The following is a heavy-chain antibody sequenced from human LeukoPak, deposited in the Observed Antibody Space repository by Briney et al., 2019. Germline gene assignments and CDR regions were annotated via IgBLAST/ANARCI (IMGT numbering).Heavy chain of an antibody. V-gene: IGHV3-48*01. J-gene: IGHJ3*02. D-gene: IGHD3-3*01. CDR2: ISSISSTI. Sequence: GGSLRLSCTASGFTFNGYGMNWVRQAPGKGLEWVSYISSISSTIYYSDSVKGRFTISRDNAKNSLYLQMNSLRAEDTAVYYCARHGAYNFWSGYYIEDTIHDAFDIWGQGTMVTVSS. CDR3: ARHGAYNFWSGYYIEDTIHDAFDI. CDR1: GFTFNGYG.